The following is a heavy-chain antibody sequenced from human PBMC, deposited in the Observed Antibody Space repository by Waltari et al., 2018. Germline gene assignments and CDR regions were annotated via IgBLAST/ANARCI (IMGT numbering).Heavy chain of an antibody. Sequence: EVQLVESGGGLVKPGGSLRLSCAASGFTFSSYSMNWVRQAPGKGLEWVSSISSSSSYLYYADSVKGRFTISRDNAKNSLYLQMNSLRAEDTAVYYCARDLAAAPVEPLGVWGQGP. V-gene: IGHV3-21*01. CDR1: GFTFSSYS. J-gene: IGHJ6*02. CDR2: ISSSSSYL. D-gene: IGHD6-13*01. CDR3: ARDLAAAPVEPLGV.